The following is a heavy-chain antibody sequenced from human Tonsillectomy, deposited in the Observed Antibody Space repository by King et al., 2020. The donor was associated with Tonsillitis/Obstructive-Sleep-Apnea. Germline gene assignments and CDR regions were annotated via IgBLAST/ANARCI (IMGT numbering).Heavy chain of an antibody. CDR1: GFTLSSFR. V-gene: IGHV3-48*02. D-gene: IGHD4-11*01. Sequence: QLVQSGGGLVQPGGSLRLSCAASGFTLSSFRMNWVRQAPGKGLEWVSYISGSSSTIYYADSVKGRFTISRDNAKNSLYLQMNSLRDEDTAVYYCTRSSNLDYWGQGTLVTVSS. J-gene: IGHJ4*02. CDR3: TRSSNLDY. CDR2: ISGSSSTI.